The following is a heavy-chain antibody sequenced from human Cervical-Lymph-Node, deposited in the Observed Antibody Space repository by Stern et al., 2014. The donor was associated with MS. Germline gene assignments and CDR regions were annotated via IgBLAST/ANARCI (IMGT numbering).Heavy chain of an antibody. D-gene: IGHD4-11*01. J-gene: IGHJ3*01. CDR1: GGTFSTFS. Sequence: QVQLVQSGAEVKKPGSSVKVSCKASGGTFSTFSINWVRQVPGQRLEWKGGVIPIFDTPNFAQKFHGRVTITADSSTSTVYMALNSLRFDDTAVYYCVLPSTVTTAAFDVWGRGTMVTVSS. CDR2: VIPIFDTP. V-gene: IGHV1-69*06. CDR3: VLPSTVTTAAFDV.